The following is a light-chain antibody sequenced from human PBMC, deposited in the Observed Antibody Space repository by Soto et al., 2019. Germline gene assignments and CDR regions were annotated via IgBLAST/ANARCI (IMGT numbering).Light chain of an antibody. J-gene: IGLJ2*01. CDR3: SSYTSSSTVI. CDR1: SSDIGGYNY. Sequence: QSALTQPASVSASPGQSINISCTGTSSDIGGYNYVSWYQQHPGKAPKLMIYDVSNRPSGISNRFSGSRSGNTASLTISGLQAEDEADYYCSSYTSSSTVIFGGGTKVTVL. CDR2: DVS. V-gene: IGLV2-14*01.